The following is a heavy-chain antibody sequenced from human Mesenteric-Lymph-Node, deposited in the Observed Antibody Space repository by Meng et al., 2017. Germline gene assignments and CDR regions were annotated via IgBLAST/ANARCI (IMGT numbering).Heavy chain of an antibody. V-gene: IGHV3-23*01. CDR3: AKDGGYSYGPTFDY. CDR2: ISGSGGST. J-gene: IGHJ4*02. CDR1: GFTFSDYY. D-gene: IGHD5-18*01. Sequence: GESLKISCAASGFTFSDYYMSWIRQAPGKGLEWVSAISGSGGSTYYADSVKGRFTISRDNSKNTLYLQMNSLRAEDTAVYYCAKDGGYSYGPTFDYWGQGTLVTVSS.